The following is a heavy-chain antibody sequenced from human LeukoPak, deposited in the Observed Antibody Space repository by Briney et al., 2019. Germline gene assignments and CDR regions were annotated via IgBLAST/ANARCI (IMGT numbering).Heavy chain of an antibody. J-gene: IGHJ4*02. CDR1: GFTVSSNY. V-gene: IGHV3-53*01. Sequence: GGSLRLSCAASGFTVSSNYMSWVRQAPGKGLEWVSVIYSGDSTYYADSVKGRFTISRDNSKNTLYLQMNSLRAEDTAVYYCAKGGVSYSSGWYGELYFDYWGQGTLVTVSS. D-gene: IGHD6-19*01. CDR2: IYSGDST. CDR3: AKGGVSYSSGWYGELYFDY.